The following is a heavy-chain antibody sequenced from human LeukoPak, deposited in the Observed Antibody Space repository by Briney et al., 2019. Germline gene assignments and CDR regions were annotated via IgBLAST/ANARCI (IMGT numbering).Heavy chain of an antibody. CDR3: ARDSSSWLNWFDP. CDR2: ISSSSSYI. Sequence: GGSLRLSCAASGFTFSTYNMNWVRQAPGKGLEWVSSISSSSSYIYYADSVKGRFTISRDNAKNSLYLQMNSLRAEDTAVYYCARDSSSWLNWFDPWGQGTLVTVSS. D-gene: IGHD6-13*01. J-gene: IGHJ5*02. CDR1: GFTFSTYN. V-gene: IGHV3-21*01.